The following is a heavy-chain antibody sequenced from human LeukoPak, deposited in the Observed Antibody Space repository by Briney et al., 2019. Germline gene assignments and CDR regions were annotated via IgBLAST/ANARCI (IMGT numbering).Heavy chain of an antibody. V-gene: IGHV3-33*01. CDR2: IWFDGSKK. Sequence: GGSLRLSCAASGFIFSSYAMHWVRQAPGKGLEWVAVIWFDGSKKYYADSVKGRITISRDDSKNTLYLQMNSLRAEDTAVYYCARDGCGGDCYLADYWGQGTLVTVSS. CDR3: ARDGCGGDCYLADY. CDR1: GFIFSSYA. D-gene: IGHD2-21*02. J-gene: IGHJ4*02.